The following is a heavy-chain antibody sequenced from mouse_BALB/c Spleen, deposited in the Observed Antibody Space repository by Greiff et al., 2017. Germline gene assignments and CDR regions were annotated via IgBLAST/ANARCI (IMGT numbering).Heavy chain of an antibody. J-gene: IGHJ3*01. D-gene: IGHD2-14*01. V-gene: IGHV5-4*02. Sequence: DVMLVESGGGLVKPGGSLKLSCAASGFTFSDYYMYWVRQPPEKRLEWVATISDGGSYTYYPDSVKGRFTISRDNAKNNLYLQMSSLKSEDTAMYYCARHYYRYDGAWFADWGQGTLVTVSA. CDR2: ISDGGSYT. CDR1: GFTFSDYY. CDR3: ARHYYRYDGAWFAD.